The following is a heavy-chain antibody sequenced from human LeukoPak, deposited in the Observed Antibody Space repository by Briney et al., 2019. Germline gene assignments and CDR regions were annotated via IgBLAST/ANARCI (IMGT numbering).Heavy chain of an antibody. CDR2: ISIGGDTT. Sequence: GGSLRLSCAASGFTFSSHGMCWVRQAPGRGLEWVSAISIGGDTTYSASVKGRVTISSDNSKNTLFLQLKIRIAADTAIYYCWTNIRTNDCWGQGTLGTVSS. CDR1: GFTFSSHG. D-gene: IGHD3/OR15-3a*01. J-gene: IGHJ4*02. CDR3: WTNIRTNDC. V-gene: IGHV3-23*01.